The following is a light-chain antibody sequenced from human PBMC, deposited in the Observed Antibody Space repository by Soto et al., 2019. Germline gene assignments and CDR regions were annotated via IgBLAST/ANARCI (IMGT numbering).Light chain of an antibody. Sequence: DIQMTQSPSTLSASVGDRVTITCRASQSISSWLAWYQQKPGKAPKLLIYKASSLESGVPSRFSGSGSGTEFTLNISSLQPDDFATYYCQQYNSYLGGSFGQGNKVEIK. CDR2: KAS. CDR1: QSISSW. CDR3: QQYNSYLGGS. J-gene: IGKJ1*01. V-gene: IGKV1-5*03.